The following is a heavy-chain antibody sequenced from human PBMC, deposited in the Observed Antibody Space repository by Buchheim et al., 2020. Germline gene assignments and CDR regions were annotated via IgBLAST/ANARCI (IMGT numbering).Heavy chain of an antibody. CDR1: GGSISSGGYS. D-gene: IGHD4-17*01. CDR2: IYHSGST. J-gene: IGHJ4*02. V-gene: IGHV4-30-2*01. Sequence: QLQLQESGSGQVKPSQTLSLTCAVSGGSISSGGYSWSWIRQPPGKGLEWIGYIYHSGSTYYNPSLKSRVTISVDRSKNQFSLKLSSVTAADTAVYYCARETTVRGFDYWGQGTL. CDR3: ARETTVRGFDY.